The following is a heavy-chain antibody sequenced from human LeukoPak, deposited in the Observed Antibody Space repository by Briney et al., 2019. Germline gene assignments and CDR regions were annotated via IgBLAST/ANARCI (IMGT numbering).Heavy chain of an antibody. CDR3: ASKGPSLEYYDSKPDAFDI. D-gene: IGHD3-22*01. CDR2: INANGSNT. V-gene: IGHV1-46*01. J-gene: IGHJ3*02. Sequence: GASVKLSCEASGYTFTSYYIHWVRQGPGQGLEWVGIINANGSNTNYAQKFQGRVTMTRDKSTSTVYMELSSLRTEDTAVYYWASKGPSLEYYDSKPDAFDIWGQGKIVTVSS. CDR1: GYTFTSYY.